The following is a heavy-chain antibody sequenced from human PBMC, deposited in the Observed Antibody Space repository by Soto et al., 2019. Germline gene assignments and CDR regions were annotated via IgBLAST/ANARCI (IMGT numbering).Heavy chain of an antibody. CDR3: ARGSGNGDYELLDY. V-gene: IGHV1-69*01. Sequence: QVQLVQSGAEVKKPGSSVKVSCKASGGTFSSYAISWVRQAPGQGLEWMGGIIPIFGTANYAQKFQGRVTITADESTSTDYMELSSLRSEDTAVYYCARGSGNGDYELLDYWGQGTLVTVSS. CDR2: IIPIFGTA. D-gene: IGHD4-17*01. J-gene: IGHJ4*02. CDR1: GGTFSSYA.